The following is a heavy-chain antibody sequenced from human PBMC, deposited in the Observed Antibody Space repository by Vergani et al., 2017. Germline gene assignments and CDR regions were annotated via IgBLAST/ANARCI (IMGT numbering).Heavy chain of an antibody. V-gene: IGHV1-69*04. J-gene: IGHJ4*02. Sequence: QVQLVQSGAEVKKPGASVKVSCKASGGTFSSYAISWVRQAPGQGLEWMGRIIPILGIANYAQKFQGRVTITADKSTSTDYMELSSLRSEDTAVYYWARGGPGCCGDCYFYWGQGTLVTVSS. CDR1: GGTFSSYA. CDR2: IIPILGIA. CDR3: ARGGPGCCGDCYFY. D-gene: IGHD2-21*02.